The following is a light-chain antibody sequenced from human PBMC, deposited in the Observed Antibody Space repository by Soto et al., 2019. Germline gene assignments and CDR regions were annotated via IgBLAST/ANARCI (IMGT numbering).Light chain of an antibody. V-gene: IGKV3-15*01. J-gene: IGKJ3*01. CDR1: QSVGYR. CDR2: DAS. CDR3: QQYNNWPPFT. Sequence: EIVMTQSPATLSVSPGERATLSCRASQSVGYRLAWYQQKPGQAPRLLIYDASTRATGFPARFSGSGSGTAFTLTTSSLQSEDFAAYYCQQYNNWPPFTFGPGTKVDIK.